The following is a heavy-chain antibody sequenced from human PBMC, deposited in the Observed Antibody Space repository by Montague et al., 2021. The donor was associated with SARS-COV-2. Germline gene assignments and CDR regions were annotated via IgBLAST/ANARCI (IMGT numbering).Heavy chain of an antibody. D-gene: IGHD2-2*02. CDR2: INHSGST. CDR3: ASLTLGYCSSTSCYSDWFDP. J-gene: IGHJ5*02. CDR1: GGSFSGYY. V-gene: IGHV4-34*01. Sequence: SETLSLTCAVYGGSFSGYYWSWIRQPPGKGLELIGEINHSGSTNYNPSLKSRVTISVDTSKNQFSLQLSSVTAADTAVYYCASLTLGYCSSTSCYSDWFDPWGQGTLVTVSS.